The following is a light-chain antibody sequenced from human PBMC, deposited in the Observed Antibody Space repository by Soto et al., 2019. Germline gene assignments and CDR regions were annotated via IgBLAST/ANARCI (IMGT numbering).Light chain of an antibody. J-gene: IGKJ5*01. CDR3: QQRSNWPPT. CDR2: DAS. CDR1: PSVSSY. Sequence: EIVLPQSPATLSLSPGERATLSCRSSPSVSSYLAWYQQKPGQAPRLLIYDASNRATGIPARFSGSGSGTDFTLTISSLAPEDFAVYYCQQRSNWPPTVGQGTRLEIK. V-gene: IGKV3-11*01.